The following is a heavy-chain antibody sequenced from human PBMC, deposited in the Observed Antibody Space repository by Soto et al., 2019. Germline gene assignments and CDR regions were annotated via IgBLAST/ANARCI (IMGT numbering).Heavy chain of an antibody. J-gene: IGHJ4*02. CDR2: ISTSGDST. D-gene: IGHD2-2*01. V-gene: IGHV3-23*01. Sequence: EVQLLASGAGLVQPGGSLRLSCAASGFTFSSYAMSWVRQAPGKGLEWVSGISTSGDSTYYADSVKGRFTISRDNSKDKLYLQMNSLRAGDTAVYYCAINSRYCSSTSCYADWGQGTLVTVSS. CDR1: GFTFSSYA. CDR3: AINSRYCSSTSCYAD.